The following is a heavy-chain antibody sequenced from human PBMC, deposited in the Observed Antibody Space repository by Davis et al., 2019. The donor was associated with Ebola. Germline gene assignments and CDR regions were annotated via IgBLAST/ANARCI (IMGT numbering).Heavy chain of an antibody. CDR2: IYSGRSGST. Sequence: PGGSLRLSCAASGFTFSRNWMSWVRQAPGKGLEWVSVIYSGRSGSTYYADSVKGRFTISRDNSKNTVYFQMNSLRAEDTAVYYCAREGFYFYGMDVWGQGTTVTVSS. D-gene: IGHD2/OR15-2a*01. CDR3: AREGFYFYGMDV. J-gene: IGHJ6*02. V-gene: IGHV3-66*01. CDR1: GFTFSRNW.